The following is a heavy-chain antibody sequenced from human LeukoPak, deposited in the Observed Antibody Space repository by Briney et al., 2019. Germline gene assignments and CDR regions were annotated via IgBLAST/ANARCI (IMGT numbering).Heavy chain of an antibody. Sequence: HSGGSLRLSCAAPGFTFSSYEMNWVRQAPGKGLEWISYISTSGSTRHYADSVKGRFTISRDNAKNSLYLQMSSLRAEDTAVYYCARDPRGMDVWGQGATVTVSS. J-gene: IGHJ6*02. V-gene: IGHV3-48*03. CDR1: GFTFSSYE. CDR2: ISTSGSTR. CDR3: ARDPRGMDV.